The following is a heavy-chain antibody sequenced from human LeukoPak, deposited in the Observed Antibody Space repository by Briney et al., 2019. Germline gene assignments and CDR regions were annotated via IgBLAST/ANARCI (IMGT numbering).Heavy chain of an antibody. CDR1: GFTFSSYN. CDR3: ARDLRTGYPYYFDY. J-gene: IGHJ4*02. CDR2: ISGSTTYI. D-gene: IGHD3/OR15-3a*01. Sequence: GGSLRLSCAASGFTFSSYNMNWVRQAPGKGLEWVSSISGSTTYIYYADSVKGRFTISRDNAKNSLSLQMNSLRAEDTAVYYCARDLRTGYPYYFDYWGQGTLVTVSS. V-gene: IGHV3-21*01.